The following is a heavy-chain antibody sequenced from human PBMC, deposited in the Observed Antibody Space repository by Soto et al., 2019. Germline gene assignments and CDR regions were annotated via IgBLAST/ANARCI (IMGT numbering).Heavy chain of an antibody. V-gene: IGHV3-30*18. CDR3: AKVPGYYDSSGYYRYDAFDI. CDR1: GFTFSGYG. CDR2: ISYDGSNK. D-gene: IGHD3-22*01. J-gene: IGHJ3*02. Sequence: PGGSLRLSCAASGFTFSGYGMHWVRQAPGKGLEWVAVISYDGSNKYYADSVKGRFTTSRDNSKNTLYLQMNSLRAEDTAVYYCAKVPGYYDSSGYYRYDAFDIWGQGTMVTVSS.